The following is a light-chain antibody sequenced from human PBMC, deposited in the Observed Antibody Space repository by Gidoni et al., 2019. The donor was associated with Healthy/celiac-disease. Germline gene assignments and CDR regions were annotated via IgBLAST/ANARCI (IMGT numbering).Light chain of an antibody. V-gene: IGKV3-11*01. J-gene: IGKJ5*01. CDR1: QSVSSY. CDR3: QKRSNWPLIT. CDR2: DAS. Sequence: EIVLTQSPATLSLSPGERATLSCRASQSVSSYLAWYQQKPGQAPRLLIYDASNRATGIPARVSGSGSGTDFSLTISSLEPEDFAVYYCQKRSNWPLITFGQGKRLEIK.